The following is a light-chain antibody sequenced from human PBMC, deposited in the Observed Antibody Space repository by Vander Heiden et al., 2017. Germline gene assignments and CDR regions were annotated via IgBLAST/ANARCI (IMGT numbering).Light chain of an antibody. CDR2: DGS. J-gene: IGLJ2*01. CDR3: CSDTSSNTLV. V-gene: IGLV2-14*03. CDR1: SSDAGAHNS. Sequence: QSALTQPASVSGSPGQTTTISCTGTSSDAGAHNSVFWYPQFPGKVPKPINYDGSHRPSGVSKRFAGSKAGNAASLTISGHQAEDEADYYCCSDTSSNTLVFGGGTKLTVL.